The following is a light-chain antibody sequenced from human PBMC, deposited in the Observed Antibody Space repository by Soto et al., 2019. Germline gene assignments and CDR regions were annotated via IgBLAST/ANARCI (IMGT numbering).Light chain of an antibody. V-gene: IGLV7-46*01. J-gene: IGLJ2*01. Sequence: AVVTQEPSLTVSPGGTVTLTCGSSTGAVASGHYPYWFQQKPGQAPRTLIYDTSNKHSWTPARFSGSLLGGKAALTLSGAQPEDEADYYCLLHYSDSMAFGGGTKVTVL. CDR3: LLHYSDSMA. CDR2: DTS. CDR1: TGAVASGHY.